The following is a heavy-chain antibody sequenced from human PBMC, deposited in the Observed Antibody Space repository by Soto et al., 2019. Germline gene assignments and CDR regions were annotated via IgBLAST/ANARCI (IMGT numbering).Heavy chain of an antibody. CDR3: ARGRGYSGDDHYCYFDMYX. CDR1: GGTFNNYP. J-gene: IGHJ6*02. V-gene: IGHV1-69*13. Sequence: ASVKVSCKASGGTFNNYPITWVRQAPGQGLEWMGGSIPIFGTANYAKKFQGRVTISVDESTRTAYMELSSLRSEDTAVYYCARGRGYSGDDHYCYFDMYXWGQVTSLTVS. CDR2: SIPIFGTA. D-gene: IGHD5-12*01.